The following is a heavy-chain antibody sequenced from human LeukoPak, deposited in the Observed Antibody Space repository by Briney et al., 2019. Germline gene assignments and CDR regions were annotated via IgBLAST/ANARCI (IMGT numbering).Heavy chain of an antibody. V-gene: IGHV3-74*01. CDR3: ARVRYCDY. J-gene: IGHJ4*02. Sequence: GGSLRLSCAASGFTFSNYAMSWVRQAPGEGLVWVSRINSDGSSTNYADSVKGRFTISRDNAKNTLFLQMNSLRAEDTAVYYCARVRYCDYWGQGTLVTVSS. CDR1: GFTFSNYA. CDR2: INSDGSST. D-gene: IGHD1-14*01.